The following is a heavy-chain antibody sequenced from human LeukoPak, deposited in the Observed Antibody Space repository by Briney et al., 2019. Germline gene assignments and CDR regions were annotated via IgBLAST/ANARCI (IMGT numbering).Heavy chain of an antibody. CDR2: IIPIFGTA. V-gene: IGHV1-69*13. CDR3: ASALYYYGSGSYSTERRFDP. CDR1: GGTFSSYA. J-gene: IGHJ5*02. D-gene: IGHD3-10*01. Sequence: ASVKVSCKASGGTFSSYAISWVRQAPGQGLEWMGGIIPIFGTANSAQKFQGRVTITADESTSTAYMELRSLRSEDTAVYYCASALYYYGSGSYSTERRFDPWGQGTLVTVSS.